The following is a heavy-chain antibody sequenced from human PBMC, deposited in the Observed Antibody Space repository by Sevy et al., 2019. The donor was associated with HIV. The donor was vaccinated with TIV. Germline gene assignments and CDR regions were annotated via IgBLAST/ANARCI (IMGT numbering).Heavy chain of an antibody. J-gene: IGHJ4*02. CDR2: ISGSGGST. CDR3: AKDLRLWLADFDY. D-gene: IGHD6-19*01. Sequence: GGSLRLSCAASGFTFSSYAMSWVRQAPGKGLEWVSAISGSGGSTYYADSVRGRFTISRDNCKNTLYLQMNSVRAEDTDLYYCAKDLRLWLADFDYWGQGTLVTVSS. CDR1: GFTFSSYA. V-gene: IGHV3-23*01.